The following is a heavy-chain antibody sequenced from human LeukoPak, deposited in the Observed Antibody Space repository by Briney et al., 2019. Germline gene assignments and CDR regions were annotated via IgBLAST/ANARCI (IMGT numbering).Heavy chain of an antibody. V-gene: IGHV4-4*07. CDR2: IYTSGST. CDR1: GGSISSYY. Sequence: SETLSLTCTVSGGSISSYYWSWIRQPAGKGLKWIGRIYTSGSTNYNPSLKSRVNISVDKSKNQFSLKLSSVTAADTAVYYCARGYGSGSYSSSYYYYMDVWGKGTTVTVSS. J-gene: IGHJ6*03. CDR3: ARGYGSGSYSSSYYYYMDV. D-gene: IGHD3-10*01.